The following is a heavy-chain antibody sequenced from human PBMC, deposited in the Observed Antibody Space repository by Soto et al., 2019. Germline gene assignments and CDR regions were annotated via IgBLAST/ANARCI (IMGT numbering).Heavy chain of an antibody. V-gene: IGHV2-5*01. CDR2: IYWNDDK. CDR1: GFSLTTSGVG. J-gene: IGHJ5*02. D-gene: IGHD2-15*01. CDR3: AHRRHYCSGASCYVWFDP. Sequence: SGPTLVNPTQTLTLTCTFSGFSLTTSGVGVGWIRQPPGKALDWLALIYWNDDKYYSPSLKSRLTITKDTSKNQVVLTVTNMDPVDTATYYCAHRRHYCSGASCYVWFDPWGQGTLVTVSS.